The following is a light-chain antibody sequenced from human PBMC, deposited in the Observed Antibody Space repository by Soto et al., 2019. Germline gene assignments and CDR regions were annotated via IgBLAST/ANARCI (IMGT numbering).Light chain of an antibody. V-gene: IGKV1-5*03. J-gene: IGKJ1*01. CDR3: HQYNSYPRT. CDR1: QTIYSW. Sequence: DTQMTQSPSILSASVGDRVTITCRASQTIYSWLAWYQQKPGQAPRLPIYKASTVETGVPSRFSGSGYGSEFTLIISSLQPDDSATYYCHQYNSYPRTFGQGTKVEV. CDR2: KAS.